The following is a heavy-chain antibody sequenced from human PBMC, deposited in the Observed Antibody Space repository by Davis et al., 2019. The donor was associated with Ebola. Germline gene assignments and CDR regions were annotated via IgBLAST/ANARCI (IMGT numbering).Heavy chain of an antibody. J-gene: IGHJ6*02. D-gene: IGHD3-10*01. CDR3: AKTMVRGVIIHHYGMDV. V-gene: IGHV3-30*18. CDR2: ISYDGSNK. CDR1: GFTFSSYG. Sequence: GGSLRLSCAASGFTFSSYGMHWVRQAPGKGLEWVAVISYDGSNKYYADSVKGRFTISRDNSKNTLYLQMNSLRAEDTAVYYCAKTMVRGVIIHHYGMDVWGQGTTVTVSS.